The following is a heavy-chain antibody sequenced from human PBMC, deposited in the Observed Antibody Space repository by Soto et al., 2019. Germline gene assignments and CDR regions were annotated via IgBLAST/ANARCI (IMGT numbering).Heavy chain of an antibody. J-gene: IGHJ4*02. CDR1: GGSISSYY. CDR3: ARLHLGEVILFDY. V-gene: IGHV4-59*08. Sequence: SETLSLTCTVSGGSISSYYWSWIRQPPGKGLEWIGYIYYSGSTNYNPSLKSRVTISVDTSKNQFSLKLSSVTAADTAVYYCARLHLGEVILFDYWGQGTLVTVS. D-gene: IGHD3-3*01. CDR2: IYYSGST.